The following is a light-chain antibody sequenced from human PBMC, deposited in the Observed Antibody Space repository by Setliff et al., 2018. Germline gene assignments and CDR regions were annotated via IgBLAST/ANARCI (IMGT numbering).Light chain of an antibody. Sequence: ALTPPRSVSGSPGQSVTISCTGTSSDVGGYNYVSWYQQHPGKAPKVMIYDVSKRPSGVPDRFSGSKSGNTASLTISGLQAEDEADYYCCSYAGSYTSLYVFGTGTKVTVL. J-gene: IGLJ1*01. V-gene: IGLV2-11*01. CDR2: DVS. CDR1: SSDVGGYNY. CDR3: CSYAGSYTSLYV.